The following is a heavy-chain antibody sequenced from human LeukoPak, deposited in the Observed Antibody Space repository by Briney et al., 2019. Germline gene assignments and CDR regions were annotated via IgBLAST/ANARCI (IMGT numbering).Heavy chain of an antibody. J-gene: IGHJ4*02. Sequence: SETLSLTCAVYGGSFSGYYWSWIRQPPGKGLEWIGEINHSGSTNYNPSLKSRVTISVDTSKNQFSLKLTSMTAADTAVYYCAKSDGYGLIDYLGQGTLVTVSS. CDR3: AKSDGYGLIDY. CDR2: INHSGST. CDR1: GGSFSGYY. D-gene: IGHD2-21*02. V-gene: IGHV4-34*01.